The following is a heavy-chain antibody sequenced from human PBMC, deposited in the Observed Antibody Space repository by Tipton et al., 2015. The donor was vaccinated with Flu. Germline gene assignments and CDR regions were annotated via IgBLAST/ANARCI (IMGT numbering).Heavy chain of an antibody. CDR2: INHSGST. V-gene: IGHV4-34*01. Sequence: TLSLTCAVYGGSFSGYYWSWIRQPPGKGLEWIGEINHSGSTNYNPSLKSRVTISVDTSKNQFSLKLSSVTAADTAVYYCARGFNWNDSIPFDYWGQGTLVTVSS. D-gene: IGHD1-20*01. J-gene: IGHJ4*02. CDR3: ARGFNWNDSIPFDY. CDR1: GGSFSGYY.